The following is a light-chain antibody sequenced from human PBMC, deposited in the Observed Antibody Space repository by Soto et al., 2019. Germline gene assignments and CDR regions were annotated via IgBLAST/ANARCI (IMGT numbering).Light chain of an antibody. V-gene: IGLV2-8*01. CDR3: SSFAGNGRDV. CDR2: EVH. CDR1: SSDVGGYNY. J-gene: IGLJ1*01. Sequence: QSALTQPPSASGSPGQSVTISCTGTSSDVGGYNYVSWYQQHPGKAPKLMIYEVHKRPSGVPDRFSGSKSGNTASLTVSGLQAEDEADYYCSSFAGNGRDVFGTGTKLTVL.